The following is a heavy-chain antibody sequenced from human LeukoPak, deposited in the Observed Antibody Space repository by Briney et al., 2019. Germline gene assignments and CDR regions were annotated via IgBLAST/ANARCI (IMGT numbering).Heavy chain of an antibody. Sequence: GGSLRLSCAVSGFTFSHYWMNWVRQAPGKGLEWVASTKQDGSEKYYVDSVKGRFTISRDNARNSLYLQMNSLRAEDTAVYFCVMSDYWGQGILVTVSS. J-gene: IGHJ4*02. CDR3: VMSDY. CDR1: GFTFSHYW. V-gene: IGHV3-7*05. CDR2: TKQDGSEK.